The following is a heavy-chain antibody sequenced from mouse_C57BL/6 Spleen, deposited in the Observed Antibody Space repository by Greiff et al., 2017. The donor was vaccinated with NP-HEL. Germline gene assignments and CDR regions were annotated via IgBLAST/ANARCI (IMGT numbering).Heavy chain of an antibody. J-gene: IGHJ2*01. V-gene: IGHV1-61*01. Sequence: QVQLQQPGAELVRPGSSVKLSCKASGYTFTSYWMDWVKQRPGQGLEWIGNIYPSDSETHYNQKFKDKATLTVDKSSSTAYMQLSSLTSEYSAVYYYARENYCPTSYWGQGTTLSVSS. CDR1: GYTFTSYW. D-gene: IGHD2-1*01. CDR2: IYPSDSET. CDR3: ARENYCPTSY.